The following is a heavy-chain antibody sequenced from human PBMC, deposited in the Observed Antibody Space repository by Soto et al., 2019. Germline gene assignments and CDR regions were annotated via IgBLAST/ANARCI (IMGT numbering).Heavy chain of an antibody. CDR2: MNPNSGNT. CDR3: ARGYYGSGSYYNWIWFDP. J-gene: IGHJ5*02. D-gene: IGHD3-10*01. V-gene: IGHV1-8*01. CDR1: GYTFTSYD. Sequence: QVQLVQSGAEVKKPGASVKVSCKASGYTFTSYDINWVRQATGQGLEWMGWMNPNSGNTGYAQKFQGRVTMTRHTSISTAYMELSSLRSEETAVYYCARGYYGSGSYYNWIWFDPWGQGTLVTVSS.